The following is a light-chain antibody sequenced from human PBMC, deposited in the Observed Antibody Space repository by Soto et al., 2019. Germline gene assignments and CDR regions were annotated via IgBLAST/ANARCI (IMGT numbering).Light chain of an antibody. CDR3: SSYTSSSTPYV. CDR1: SSDVGGYNY. J-gene: IGLJ1*01. CDR2: EVS. Sequence: QSALTQPASVSGSPGQSITISCTRTSSDVGGYNYVSWYQQHPGKAPKLMIYEVSNRPSGDSDRFSGSKSGNTASLTISGLQAEDEADYYCSSYTSSSTPYVFGSGTKVTVL. V-gene: IGLV2-14*03.